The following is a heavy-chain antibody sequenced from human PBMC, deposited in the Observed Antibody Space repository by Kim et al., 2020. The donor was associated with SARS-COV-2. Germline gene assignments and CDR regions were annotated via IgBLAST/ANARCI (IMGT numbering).Heavy chain of an antibody. CDR3: VRGAHPAVAGGGDFDY. J-gene: IGHJ4*02. D-gene: IGHD6-19*01. V-gene: IGHV3-21*01. CDR1: GFTFSSYS. Sequence: GGSLRLSCAASGFTFSSYSMNWVRQAPGKGLEWVSSISSSSSYIYYADSVKGRFTISRDNAKKSLYLQMNSLRAEDTAVYYCVRGAHPAVAGGGDFDYWGQGTLVTVSS. CDR2: ISSSSSYI.